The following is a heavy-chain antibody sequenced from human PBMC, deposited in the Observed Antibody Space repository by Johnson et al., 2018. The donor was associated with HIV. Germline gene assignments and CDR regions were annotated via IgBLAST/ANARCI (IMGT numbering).Heavy chain of an antibody. D-gene: IGHD6-13*01. CDR1: GFTFDDYA. Sequence: VQLVESGGGLVQPGRSLRLSCAASGFTFDDYAMHWVRQAPGKGLEWVSGISWNSGSIGYADSVKGRFTISRDNANNSLYLQMNSLRAEDTALYYCAKGLRSSYMCAFDISCQGTMVTVSS. V-gene: IGHV3-9*01. CDR2: ISWNSGSI. CDR3: AKGLRSSYMCAFDI. J-gene: IGHJ3*02.